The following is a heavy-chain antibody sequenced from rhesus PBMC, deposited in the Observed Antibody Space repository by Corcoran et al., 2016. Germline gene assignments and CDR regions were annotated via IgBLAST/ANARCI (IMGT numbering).Heavy chain of an antibody. CDR1: GGSISSNY. Sequence: QVQLQESGPGLVMPSETLSLTCAVFGGSISSNYWSWIRQPPGKVLDWVVRVSGSRTSTASNPPLNRRVTLSTVTSKTQFSLKLGSVTAADTAVYYCVRGGSSGWYSYWGQGVLVTVSS. V-gene: IGHV4-173*01. CDR2: VSGSRTST. CDR3: VRGGSSGWYSY. D-gene: IGHD6-31*01. J-gene: IGHJ4*01.